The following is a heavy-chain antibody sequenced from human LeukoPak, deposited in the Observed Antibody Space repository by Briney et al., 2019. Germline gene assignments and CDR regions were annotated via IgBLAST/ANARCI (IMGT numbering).Heavy chain of an antibody. CDR2: ISAYNGNT. CDR1: GYTFTSYD. CDR3: ARTDYCRGGSCYSGDY. D-gene: IGHD2-15*01. J-gene: IGHJ4*02. V-gene: IGHV1-18*01. Sequence: ASVKVSCKASGYTFTSYDISWVRQAPGQGLEWMGWISAYNGNTNYAQKLQGGVTMTTDTSTSTAYMELRSLRSDDTAVYYCARTDYCRGGSCYSGDYWGQGTLVTVSS.